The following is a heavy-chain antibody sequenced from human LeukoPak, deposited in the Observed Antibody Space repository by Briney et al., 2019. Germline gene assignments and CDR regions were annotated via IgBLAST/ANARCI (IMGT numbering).Heavy chain of an antibody. Sequence: GASVKVSCKASGYTFTGYYMHWVRQAPGQGLEWMGWINPNSGGTNYARKFQGRVTMTRDTSISTAYMELSRLRSDDTAVYYCARDRKAGYCSSTSCYILGYWGQGTLVTVFS. CDR2: INPNSGGT. V-gene: IGHV1-2*02. CDR3: ARDRKAGYCSSTSCYILGY. D-gene: IGHD2-2*02. J-gene: IGHJ4*02. CDR1: GYTFTGYY.